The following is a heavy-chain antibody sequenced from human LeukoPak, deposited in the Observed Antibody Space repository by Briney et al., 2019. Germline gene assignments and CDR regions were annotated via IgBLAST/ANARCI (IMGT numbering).Heavy chain of an antibody. Sequence: GGSLRLSCAASGFTFSSYAMSWVRQAPGKGLEWVSAISGSGGSTYYADSVKGRFTISRDNSKNTLYLQMDSPRAEDTAVYYCAKDLGRITMIVVVITLDYWGQGTLVTVSS. CDR3: AKDLGRITMIVVVITLDY. CDR2: ISGSGGST. V-gene: IGHV3-23*01. CDR1: GFTFSSYA. J-gene: IGHJ4*02. D-gene: IGHD3-22*01.